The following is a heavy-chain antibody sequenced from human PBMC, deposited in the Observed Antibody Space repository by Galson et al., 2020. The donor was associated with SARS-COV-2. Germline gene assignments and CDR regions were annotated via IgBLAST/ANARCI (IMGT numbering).Heavy chain of an antibody. CDR3: ARRRGGGRTWDTGDFDY. V-gene: IGHV2-5*02. CDR2: IYWDDDK. CDR1: GFSLSTSGVG. Sequence: SGPTLVKPTQTLTLTCTLSGFSLSTSGVGVGWIRQPPGEALEWLVFIYWDDDKRYSPSLRSRLTITKDTSKNQVVLIMTNMDPVDTATYYCARRRGGGRTWDTGDFDYWSQGTLVTVSP. D-gene: IGHD5-18*01. J-gene: IGHJ4*02.